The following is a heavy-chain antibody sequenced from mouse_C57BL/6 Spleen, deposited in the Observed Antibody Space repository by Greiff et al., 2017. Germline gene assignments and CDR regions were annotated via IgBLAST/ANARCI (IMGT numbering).Heavy chain of an antibody. CDR2: INPNNGGT. D-gene: IGHD1-1*01. CDR3: ARSGYGSSLFDY. Sequence: EVQLQQSGPELVKPGASVKISCKASGYTFTDYYMNWVKQSHGKSLEWIGDINPNNGGTSYNQKFKGKATLTVDKSSSTAYMELRSLTSEDSAVYYCARSGYGSSLFDYWGQGTTLTVSS. J-gene: IGHJ2*01. CDR1: GYTFTDYY. V-gene: IGHV1-26*01.